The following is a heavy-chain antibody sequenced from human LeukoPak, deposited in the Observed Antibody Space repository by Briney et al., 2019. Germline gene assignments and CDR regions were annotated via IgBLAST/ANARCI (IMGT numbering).Heavy chain of an antibody. V-gene: IGHV3-74*01. D-gene: IGHD2-15*01. CDR1: GFTFSTYW. CDR3: ARVGSGGSCYDY. Sequence: PGGSLRLSCAASGFTFSTYWMHWVRQAPGKGLVWVSHINSDGSSTSYADSVQGRFTISRDNAKNTLYLQMNSLRAEDTAVYYCARVGSGGSCYDYWGQGTLVTVSS. J-gene: IGHJ4*02. CDR2: INSDGSST.